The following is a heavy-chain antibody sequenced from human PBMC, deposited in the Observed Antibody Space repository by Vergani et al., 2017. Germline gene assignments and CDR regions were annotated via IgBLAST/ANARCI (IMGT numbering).Heavy chain of an antibody. Sequence: QVQLVQSGAEVKKPGASVKVSCKASGYTFTSYDINWVRQATGQGLEWMGWMNPNSVNTGYAQKFQGRVTMTRNTSISTAYMELSSLRSEDTAVYYCAGGLGQFFRTQYYYYMDVWGKGTTVTVSS. CDR2: MNPNSVNT. V-gene: IGHV1-8*01. D-gene: IGHD3/OR15-3a*01. J-gene: IGHJ6*03. CDR1: GYTFTSYD. CDR3: AGGLGQFFRTQYYYYMDV.